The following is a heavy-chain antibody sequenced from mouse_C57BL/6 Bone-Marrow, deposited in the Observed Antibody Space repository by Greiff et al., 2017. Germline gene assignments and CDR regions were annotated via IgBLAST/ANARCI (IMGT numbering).Heavy chain of an antibody. J-gene: IGHJ3*01. CDR1: GYSFTDYN. D-gene: IGHD2-5*01. CDR3: ARPFYYSSFAWFAY. Sequence: EVQLQESGPELVQPGASVKISCKASGYSFTDYNMNWVKQSNGKSLEWIGVINPNYGTTSYNQKFKGKATLTVDPSYSTAYMQLNSLTTEDSAVYYGARPFYYSSFAWFAYWGQGTLVTVSA. CDR2: INPNYGTT. V-gene: IGHV1-39*01.